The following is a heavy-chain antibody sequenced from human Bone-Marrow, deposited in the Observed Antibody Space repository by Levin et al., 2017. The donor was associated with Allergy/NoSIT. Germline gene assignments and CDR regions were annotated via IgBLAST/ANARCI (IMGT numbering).Heavy chain of an antibody. CDR1: GYSFTSYW. CDR2: IYPGDSDT. CDR3: ARRDSGGYFNSVHGPYDFDY. J-gene: IGHJ4*02. D-gene: IGHD1-26*01. V-gene: IGHV5-51*01. Sequence: GESLKISCKGSGYSFTSYWIGWVRQMPGKGLEWMGIIYPGDSDTRYSPSFHGQVTISADTSISTAYLQWSSLKASDTARYDCARRDSGGYFNSVHGPYDFDYWGQGTLVTVSS.